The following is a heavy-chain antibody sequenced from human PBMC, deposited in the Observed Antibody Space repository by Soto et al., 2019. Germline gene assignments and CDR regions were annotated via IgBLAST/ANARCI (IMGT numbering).Heavy chain of an antibody. Sequence: SETLSLTCTVSGGSISSYYWSWIRQPPGKGLEWIGYIYYSGSTNYNPSLKSRVTISVDTSKNQFSLKLSSVTAADTAVYYCALYSSSSRMDWFDPWGQRTLVTVSS. D-gene: IGHD6-6*01. CDR2: IYYSGST. V-gene: IGHV4-59*01. CDR3: ALYSSSSRMDWFDP. CDR1: GGSISSYY. J-gene: IGHJ5*02.